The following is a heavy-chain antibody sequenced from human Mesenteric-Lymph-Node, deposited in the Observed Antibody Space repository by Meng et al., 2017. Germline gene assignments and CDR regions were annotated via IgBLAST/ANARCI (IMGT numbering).Heavy chain of an antibody. J-gene: IGHJ5*02. D-gene: IGHD3-22*01. CDR1: GVIFISCI. CDR3: VREKGSSGGAGWFDP. Sequence: VQCVGASEGVVQLDRYLSLYCVLSGVIFISCIIHWVCQVPGKVLEWMVIRSQDESDRQFADSVRGRFTIYRETSKKMVYLKMNNMKTEATAVYLCVREKGSSGGAGWFDPWGQGTLVTVSS. V-gene: IGHV3-30*11. CDR2: RSQDESDR.